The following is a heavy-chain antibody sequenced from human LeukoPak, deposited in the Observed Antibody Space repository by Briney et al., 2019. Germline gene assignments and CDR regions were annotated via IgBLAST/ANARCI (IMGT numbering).Heavy chain of an antibody. V-gene: IGHV1-2*02. Sequence: EGSVKVSCKSSGYSFAGYHMHGVGQAPGQGREGMGWASPNGGDTNYAQTFQGRVTTTRDTSVSTAYMELSGLRSDDTAVYYCARGADFWSGYTDYWGQGTLVSVSS. D-gene: IGHD3-3*01. CDR3: ARGADFWSGYTDY. CDR2: ASPNGGDT. J-gene: IGHJ4*02. CDR1: GYSFAGYH.